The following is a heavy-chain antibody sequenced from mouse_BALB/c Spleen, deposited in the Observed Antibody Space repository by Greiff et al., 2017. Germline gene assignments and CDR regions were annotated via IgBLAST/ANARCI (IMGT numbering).Heavy chain of an antibody. D-gene: IGHD2-3*01. J-gene: IGHJ3*01. CDR1: GFTFSSYG. V-gene: IGHV5-6-3*01. CDR2: INSNGGST. CDR3: ARGSDGYYVEFAY. Sequence: EVKVVESGGGLVQPGGSLKLSCAASGFTFSSYGMSWVRQTPDKRLELVATINSNGGSTYYPDSVKGRFTISRDNARNILYLQMSSLRSEDTAMYYCARGSDGYYVEFAYWGQGTLVTVSA.